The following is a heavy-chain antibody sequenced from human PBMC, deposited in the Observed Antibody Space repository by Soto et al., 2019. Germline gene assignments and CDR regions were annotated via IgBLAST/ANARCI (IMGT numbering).Heavy chain of an antibody. CDR1: GFTFSSYS. V-gene: IGHV3-21*01. CDR3: AREAVAGRVAVLDY. CDR2: ISSSSSYI. J-gene: IGHJ4*02. Sequence: EVQLVESGGGLVKPGGSLRLSCAASGFTFSSYSMNWVRQAPGKGLEWVSSISSSSSYIYYADSVKGRFTISRDNAKKSLYLQMNGLRAEDTAVYHCAREAVAGRVAVLDYWGQGTLVTVSS. D-gene: IGHD6-19*01.